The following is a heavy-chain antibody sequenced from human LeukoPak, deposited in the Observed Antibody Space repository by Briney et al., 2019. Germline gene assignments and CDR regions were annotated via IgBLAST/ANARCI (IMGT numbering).Heavy chain of an antibody. CDR2: ISHDGSTK. CDR3: ATSSNAPGNH. CDR1: GFTFSSYA. V-gene: IGHV3-30-3*01. D-gene: IGHD2-2*01. J-gene: IGHJ5*02. Sequence: GGALRLSCAVSGFTFSSYALHWVRQAPGRGLEWVAVISHDGSTKYYADSVKGRFTISRDNAQNSLNLQMNSLRAEDTAVYYCATSSNAPGNHWGQGTLVTVSS.